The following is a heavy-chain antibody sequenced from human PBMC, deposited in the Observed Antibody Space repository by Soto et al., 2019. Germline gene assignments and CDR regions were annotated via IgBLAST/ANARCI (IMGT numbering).Heavy chain of an antibody. D-gene: IGHD6-13*01. CDR3: ARVAEQQLVRWGGIDY. J-gene: IGHJ4*02. CDR1: GGSFSGYY. CDR2: INHSGST. V-gene: IGHV4-34*01. Sequence: QVQLQQWGAGLLKPSETLSLTCAVYGGSFSGYYWSWIRQPPGKGLEWIGEINHSGSTNYNPSLKSRVTISVDTSKNQFSLKLSSVTAADTAVYYCARVAEQQLVRWGGIDYWGQGTLVTVSS.